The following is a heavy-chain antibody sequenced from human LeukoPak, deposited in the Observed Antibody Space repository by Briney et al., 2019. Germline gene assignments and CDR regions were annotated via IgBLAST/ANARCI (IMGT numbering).Heavy chain of an antibody. CDR2: IKQDGSEK. D-gene: IGHD3-22*01. V-gene: IGHV3-7*01. Sequence: GGSLGLSCAASGFTFSSYWMSWVRQAPGKGLEWVANIKQDGSEKYYVDSVKGRFTISRDNAKNSLYLQMNSLRAEDTAVYYCARGQNYYDSSGPLGYYFDYWGQGTLVTVSS. J-gene: IGHJ4*02. CDR3: ARGQNYYDSSGPLGYYFDY. CDR1: GFTFSSYW.